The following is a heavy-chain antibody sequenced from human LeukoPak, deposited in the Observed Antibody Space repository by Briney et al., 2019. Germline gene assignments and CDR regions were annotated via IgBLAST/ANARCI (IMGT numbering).Heavy chain of an antibody. J-gene: IGHJ4*02. Sequence: ASVKVSCKASGYTFTSYAMHWVRQAPGQRLEWMGWINAGNGNTKCSQKFQGRVTITRDTSASTAYMELSSLRSEDTAVYYCARDLKGHFDYWGQGTLVTVSS. V-gene: IGHV1-3*01. CDR1: GYTFTSYA. CDR3: ARDLKGHFDY. CDR2: INAGNGNT.